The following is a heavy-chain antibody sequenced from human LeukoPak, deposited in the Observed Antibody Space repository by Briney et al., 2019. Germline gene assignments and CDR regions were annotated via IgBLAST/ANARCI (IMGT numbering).Heavy chain of an antibody. Sequence: PGGSLRLSCAASGFTFSSYGMHWVRQAPGKGLEWVAFIRYDGSNKYYADSVKGRFTISRDNSKNTLYLQMNSLRAEDTAVYYCAKDNPIAVAGPVDYWGQGTLVTVSS. CDR1: GFTFSSYG. J-gene: IGHJ4*02. D-gene: IGHD6-19*01. CDR2: IRYDGSNK. V-gene: IGHV3-30*02. CDR3: AKDNPIAVAGPVDY.